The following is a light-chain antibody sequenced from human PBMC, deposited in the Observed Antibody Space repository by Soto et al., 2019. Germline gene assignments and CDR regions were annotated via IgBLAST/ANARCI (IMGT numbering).Light chain of an antibody. Sequence: QSALTQPASVSGSPGQSITSSCTGTSSDVGGYNYVSWYQQYPGKAPKVMIYEVTNRPSGVSNRFSGSNSGNTASLTISGVQADDEADYYCSSYSTSSTLVVFGGGTKLTVL. CDR1: SSDVGGYNY. CDR2: EVT. J-gene: IGLJ2*01. CDR3: SSYSTSSTLVV. V-gene: IGLV2-14*01.